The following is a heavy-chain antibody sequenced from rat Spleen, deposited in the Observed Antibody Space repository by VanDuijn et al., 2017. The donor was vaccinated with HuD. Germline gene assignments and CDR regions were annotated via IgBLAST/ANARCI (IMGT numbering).Heavy chain of an antibody. V-gene: IGHV2S12*01. J-gene: IGHJ2*01. CDR2: ISSGGST. Sequence: QVQLKESGPGLVQPSQTLSLTCTVSGFSLTGYHVSWVRRPPGKGLEWIAAISSGGSTYYNSALKSRLSISRDTSKSQVFLKMNSLQTEDTAMYFCAAFPGWGQGVMVTVSS. CDR3: AAFPG. D-gene: IGHD1-4*01. CDR1: GFSLTGYH.